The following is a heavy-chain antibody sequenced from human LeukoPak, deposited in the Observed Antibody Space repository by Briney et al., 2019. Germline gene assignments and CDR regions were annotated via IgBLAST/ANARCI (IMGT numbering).Heavy chain of an antibody. J-gene: IGHJ4*02. V-gene: IGHV3-23*01. D-gene: IGHD3-10*01. Sequence: GGSLRLSCVVSGITLSNYGMSWVRQAPGEGLEWVSGISERGGSTNYADSVKGRFIISRDTSKNTVYLQVNSLRVEDTAVYFCAKRGIVIRAVIIIGFHKEAYYFDYWGQGILVTVSS. CDR2: ISERGGST. CDR1: GITLSNYG. CDR3: AKRGIVIRAVIIIGFHKEAYYFDY.